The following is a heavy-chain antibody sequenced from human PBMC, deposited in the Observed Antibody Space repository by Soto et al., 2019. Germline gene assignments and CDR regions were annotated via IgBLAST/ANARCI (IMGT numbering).Heavy chain of an antibody. D-gene: IGHD2-2*01. V-gene: IGHV3-30*18. J-gene: IGHJ6*02. CDR3: AKDGGDCSSTRCYSSSGDYYYGMDV. CDR1: GFTFSNYG. Sequence: QVQLVESGGGVVQPGRSLRLSCAASGFTFSNYGMHWVRQALGKGLEWVAVISYDGSNKYYPESVKGRCTISRDNSKNTLYLQMNSLRAEDTAVYYCAKDGGDCSSTRCYSSSGDYYYGMDVWGQGTTVNVSS. CDR2: ISYDGSNK.